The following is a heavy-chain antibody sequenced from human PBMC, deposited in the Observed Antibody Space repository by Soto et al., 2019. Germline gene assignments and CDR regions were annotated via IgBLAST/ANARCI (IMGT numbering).Heavy chain of an antibody. CDR1: GGSFSGYY. J-gene: IGHJ4*02. D-gene: IGHD3-10*01. V-gene: IGHV4-34*01. CDR2: INHSGST. Sequence: QVQLQQWGAGLLKPSETLSLTCAVYGGSFSGYYWSWIRQPPGKGLEWTGEINHSGSTNYNPSLKGRVTISVDTSKNQFSLKLSSVTAADTAVYYCARPRYYYGSGSQEFDYWGQGTLVTVSS. CDR3: ARPRYYYGSGSQEFDY.